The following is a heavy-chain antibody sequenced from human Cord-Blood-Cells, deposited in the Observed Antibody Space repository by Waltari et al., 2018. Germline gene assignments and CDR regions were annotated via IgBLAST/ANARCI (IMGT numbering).Heavy chain of an antibody. D-gene: IGHD6-6*01. CDR1: GGSISSSSYY. CDR2: IYYSGST. J-gene: IGHJ3*02. Sequence: QLQLQESGPGLVKPSETLSLTCTVSGGSISSSSYYWGWIRQPPGKGREWIGSIYYSGSTYYNPSLKSRVTISVDTSKNQFSLKLSSVTAADTAVYYCARPHSSSDAFDIWGQGTMVTVSS. CDR3: ARPHSSSDAFDI. V-gene: IGHV4-39*01.